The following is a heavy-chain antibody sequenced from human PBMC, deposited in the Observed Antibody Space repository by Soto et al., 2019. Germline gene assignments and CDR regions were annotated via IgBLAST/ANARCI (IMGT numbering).Heavy chain of an antibody. CDR1: GGSISSYY. D-gene: IGHD3-10*01. J-gene: IGHJ6*02. V-gene: IGHV4-59*12. Sequence: SETLSLTCTVSGGSISSYYWSWIRQPPGKGLEWIGYIYYSGSTNYNPSLKGRFTISRDNAKNTLYLQMNSLRAEDTAVYYCASSQANGSGSYHYYYGMGVWGQGTTVTVSS. CDR2: IYYSGST. CDR3: ASSQANGSGSYHYYYGMGV.